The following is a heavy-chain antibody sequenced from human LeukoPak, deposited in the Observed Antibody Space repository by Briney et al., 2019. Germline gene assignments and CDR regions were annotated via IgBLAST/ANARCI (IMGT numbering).Heavy chain of an antibody. J-gene: IGHJ4*02. V-gene: IGHV3-30*03. CDR3: ARVPY. Sequence: PGGSLRLSCSASGFTFSTYWMSWVRQAPGKGLEWVAVISYDGSNKYYADSVKGRFTISRDNSKNTLYLQMNSLRAEDTAVYYCARVPYWGQGTLVTVSS. CDR2: ISYDGSNK. CDR1: GFTFSTYW.